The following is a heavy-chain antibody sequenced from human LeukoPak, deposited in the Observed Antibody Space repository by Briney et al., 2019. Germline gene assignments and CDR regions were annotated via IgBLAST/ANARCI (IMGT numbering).Heavy chain of an antibody. CDR3: ARFRDGGLQFDY. CDR2: INPNSGGT. J-gene: IGHJ4*02. CDR1: GYTFTGYY. V-gene: IGHV1-2*02. Sequence: ASVKVSRKASGYTFTGYYMHWVRQAPGQGLEWMGWINPNSGGTNYAQKFQGRVTMTRDTSISTAYMELSRLRSDDTAVYYCARFRDGGLQFDYWGQGTLVTVSS. D-gene: IGHD2-21*02.